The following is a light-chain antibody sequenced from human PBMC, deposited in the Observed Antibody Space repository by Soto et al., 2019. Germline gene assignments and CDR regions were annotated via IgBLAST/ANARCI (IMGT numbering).Light chain of an antibody. V-gene: IGKV3D-15*01. Sequence: IVMTQSPATLSVSPGEGATLSCRASQNIGNNLAWYQQRPGQAPRLLILSASTRATGIPARFSGSGSGTEFSLTISSLQSEDFAVYYCKQYNTWPPFTFGQGTRLEIK. CDR2: SAS. J-gene: IGKJ5*01. CDR3: KQYNTWPPFT. CDR1: QNIGNN.